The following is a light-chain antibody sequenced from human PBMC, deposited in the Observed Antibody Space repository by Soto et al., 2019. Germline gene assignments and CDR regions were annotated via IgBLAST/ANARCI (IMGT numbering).Light chain of an antibody. Sequence: DILMTQSPATLSVSLGETATLSCRASQSISNNVAWYHQRPGQAPRLLIFGSSRAAGIPPRFSGSGSGTEFTLTISTLQPDDFATYYCQQYNTYPWTFGQGTKVDIK. V-gene: IGKV3D-15*01. J-gene: IGKJ1*01. CDR3: QQYNTYPWT. CDR1: QSISNN. CDR2: GS.